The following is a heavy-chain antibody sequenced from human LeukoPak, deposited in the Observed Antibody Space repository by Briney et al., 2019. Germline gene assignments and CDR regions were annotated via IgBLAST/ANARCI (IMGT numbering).Heavy chain of an antibody. J-gene: IGHJ6*02. V-gene: IGHV3-15*01. CDR1: GFISTNAW. CDR2: TKSKTDGGTT. CDR3: TTGGGMDV. Sequence: SGGSLRLSCAASGFISTNAWMSWVRQAPGKGLEWVGRTKSKTDGGTTDYAAPVKGRFTISRDDSKNTLCLQMNSLKTEDTAVYYCTTGGGMDVWGQGTTVTVSS.